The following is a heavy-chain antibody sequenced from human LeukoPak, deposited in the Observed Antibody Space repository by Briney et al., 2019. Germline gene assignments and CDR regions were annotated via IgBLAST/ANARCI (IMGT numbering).Heavy chain of an antibody. V-gene: IGHV3-74*01. Sequence: GGSLRLSCAASGFSFSSSWMHWVRQVPGKGLEWVSRINDDETSTTYAESVKGRFAISRDNAKNTVYLQMNSLRDEDTAVYYCVRDQTVFTILDYWGQGTLVTVSS. CDR1: GFSFSSSW. J-gene: IGHJ4*02. CDR3: VRDQTVFTILDY. D-gene: IGHD4-17*01. CDR2: INDDETST.